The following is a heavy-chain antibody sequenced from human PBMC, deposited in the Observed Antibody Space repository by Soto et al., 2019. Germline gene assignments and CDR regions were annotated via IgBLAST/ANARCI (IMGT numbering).Heavy chain of an antibody. CDR3: ARRYYYGYYFDY. J-gene: IGHJ4*02. D-gene: IGHD3-10*01. Sequence: SETLSLTCTVSGGSISSGDYYWSWIRQPPGKGLEWIGYIYYSGSTYYNPSLKSRVTISVDTSKNQFSLKLSSVTAADTAVYYCARRYYYGYYFDYWGQGTLVTVSS. CDR1: GGSISSGDYY. CDR2: IYYSGST. V-gene: IGHV4-30-4*01.